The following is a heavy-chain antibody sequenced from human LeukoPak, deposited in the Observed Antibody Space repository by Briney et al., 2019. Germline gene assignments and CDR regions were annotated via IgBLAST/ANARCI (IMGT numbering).Heavy chain of an antibody. CDR2: IYYSGST. CDR3: ARVFLRSVTSYNAFDI. J-gene: IGHJ3*02. D-gene: IGHD4-17*01. V-gene: IGHV4-39*07. Sequence: SETLSLTCTVSGGSISSSSYYWGWIRQPPGKGLEWIGSIYYSGSTYYNPSLKSRVTLSVDTSKNQFSMKLSSVTAADTAVYYCARVFLRSVTSYNAFDIWGQGTLVTVSA. CDR1: GGSISSSSYY.